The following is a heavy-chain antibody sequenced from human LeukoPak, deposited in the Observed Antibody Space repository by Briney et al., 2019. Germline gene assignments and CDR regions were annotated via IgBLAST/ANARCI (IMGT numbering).Heavy chain of an antibody. CDR1: GGSIRNYNYY. D-gene: IGHD5-12*01. CDR3: AGELVTTIRIFDY. V-gene: IGHV4-39*07. Sequence: PSETLSLTCTVSGGSIRNYNYYWAWIRQPPGEGLQWIGSIHYSGSTWHNPSLKSRVTMSVDTSKNQFSLNLRSVTAADSAVYYCAGELVTTIRIFDYWGQGTLVPVSS. CDR2: IHYSGST. J-gene: IGHJ4*02.